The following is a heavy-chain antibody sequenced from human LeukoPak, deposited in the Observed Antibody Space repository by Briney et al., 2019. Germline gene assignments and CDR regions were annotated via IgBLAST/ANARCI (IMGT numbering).Heavy chain of an antibody. J-gene: IGHJ5*01. CDR3: ARRRGGGSYFFWFDS. CDR2: ISTTRST. CDR1: GGSVSSNY. D-gene: IGHD1-26*01. Sequence: PSETLSLTCNVSGGSVSSNYWTWIRQPPGEGLELIGYISTTRSTHYTSSFRGRVSISLDTTQNLVSLELNSVTAADTAVYYCARRRGGGSYFFWFDSWGQGSRVTVSS. V-gene: IGHV4-4*08.